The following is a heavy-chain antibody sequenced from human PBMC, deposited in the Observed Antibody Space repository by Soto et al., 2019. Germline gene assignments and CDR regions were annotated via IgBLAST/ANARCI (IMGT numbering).Heavy chain of an antibody. CDR3: ARDVDTAMVNSYYYYYYGMDV. CDR1: GGTFSSYA. V-gene: IGHV1-69*13. Sequence: ASVKVSCKASGGTFSSYAISWVRQAPGQGLEWMGGIIPILGTANYAQKFQGRVTITADESTSTAYMELSSLRSEDTAVYYCARDVDTAMVNSYYYYYYGMDVWGQGTTVTVSS. CDR2: IIPILGTA. J-gene: IGHJ6*02. D-gene: IGHD5-18*01.